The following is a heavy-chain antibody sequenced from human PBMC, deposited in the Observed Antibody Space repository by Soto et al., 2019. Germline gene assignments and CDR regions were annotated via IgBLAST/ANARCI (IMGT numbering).Heavy chain of an antibody. CDR2: IIPIFGTA. V-gene: IGHV1-69*13. D-gene: IGHD4-17*01. Sequence: ASGKVSCKASGGTFSSYAISWVRQAPGQGLEWMGGIIPIFGTANYAQKFQGRVTITADESTSTAYMELSSLRSEDTAVYYCARDRGKYSSTDWFDPWGQGTLVTVSS. J-gene: IGHJ5*02. CDR3: ARDRGKYSSTDWFDP. CDR1: GGTFSSYA.